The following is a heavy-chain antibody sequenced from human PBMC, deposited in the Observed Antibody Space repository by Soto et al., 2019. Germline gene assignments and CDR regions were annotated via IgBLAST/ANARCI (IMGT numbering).Heavy chain of an antibody. CDR3: ARDLKDVVVPERDYYGMDV. Sequence: QVQLQESGPGLVKPSGTLSLTCAVSGGSISSSNWWSWVRQPPGKGLEWIGEIYHSGSTNYNPSLKSRVPISVDQSKNQFSLKLSSVTAADTAVYYCARDLKDVVVPERDYYGMDVWGQGTTVTVSS. CDR1: GGSISSSNW. J-gene: IGHJ6*02. V-gene: IGHV4-4*02. D-gene: IGHD2-2*01. CDR2: IYHSGST.